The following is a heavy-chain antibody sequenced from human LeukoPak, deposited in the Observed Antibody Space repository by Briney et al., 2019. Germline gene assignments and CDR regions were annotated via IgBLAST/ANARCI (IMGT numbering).Heavy chain of an antibody. Sequence: ASVKVSCKASGYTFTSYYMHWVRQAPGQGLEWMGIINPSGGSTSYAQKFQGRVTMTRDMSTSTVCMELSSLRSDDTAVYYCARDQVSSSSLYYYYYYMDVWGKGTTVTVSS. CDR1: GYTFTSYY. CDR2: INPSGGST. D-gene: IGHD6-6*01. V-gene: IGHV1-46*01. J-gene: IGHJ6*03. CDR3: ARDQVSSSSLYYYYYYMDV.